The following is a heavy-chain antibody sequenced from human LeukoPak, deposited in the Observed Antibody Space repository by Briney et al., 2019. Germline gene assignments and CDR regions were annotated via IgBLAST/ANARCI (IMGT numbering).Heavy chain of an antibody. CDR2: INPRDGNT. CDR3: ARGVYYYDSSDYYYFHH. Sequence: ASVKVPCKASGYTFTSYYIHWVRQAPGQGLEWMGIINPRDGNTHYAQKFQGRVTMTRDTSTSTVYMELSSLRSEDTAVYYCARGVYYYDSSDYYYFHHWGQGTLVTVSS. J-gene: IGHJ1*01. D-gene: IGHD3-22*01. CDR1: GYTFTSYY. V-gene: IGHV1-46*01.